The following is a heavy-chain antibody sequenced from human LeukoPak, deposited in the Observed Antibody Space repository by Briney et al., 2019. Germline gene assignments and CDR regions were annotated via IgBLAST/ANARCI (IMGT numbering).Heavy chain of an antibody. CDR1: GYTFTGYH. J-gene: IGHJ6*02. V-gene: IGHV1-2*02. Sequence: GASVKVSCMASGYTFTGYHIHWVRPAPGQGREWMGWTNPNTGGTKYTQNCQGRVTMTWDTSITTAYMELSRLRSDDTAVYYCARDRSVRLRTYYSYGMDVWGQGTTVTASS. CDR2: TNPNTGGT. D-gene: IGHD5/OR15-5a*01. CDR3: ARDRSVRLRTYYSYGMDV.